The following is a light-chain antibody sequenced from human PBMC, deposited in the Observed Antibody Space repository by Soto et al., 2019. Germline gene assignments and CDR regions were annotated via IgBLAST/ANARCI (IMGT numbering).Light chain of an antibody. V-gene: IGKV3-20*01. CDR1: QSVTSSD. J-gene: IGKJ5*01. Sequence: PGESATLSCRASQSVTSSDLAWYQRKPGQAPRLLIYGISTRATGIPDKFSGSGSGTDFTLTVSRLEPEDFAVYYCQQSGSSPITFGQGTRLEIK. CDR3: QQSGSSPIT. CDR2: GIS.